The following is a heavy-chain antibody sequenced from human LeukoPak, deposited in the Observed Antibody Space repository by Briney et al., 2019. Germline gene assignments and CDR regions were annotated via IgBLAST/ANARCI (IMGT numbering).Heavy chain of an antibody. D-gene: IGHD2-15*01. V-gene: IGHV3-23*01. CDR3: AKGIRSCSGGPCSIGPDAFDI. Sequence: GGSLRLSCAASGLTFNNYAMSWVRQAPGKGLDGVSAISGPGTMTYYADSVKGRFTISSDNSKDTLYLQMNSLRDEDTAVYYCAKGIRSCSGGPCSIGPDAFDIWGQGTRVTVSS. J-gene: IGHJ3*02. CDR1: GLTFNNYA. CDR2: ISGPGTMT.